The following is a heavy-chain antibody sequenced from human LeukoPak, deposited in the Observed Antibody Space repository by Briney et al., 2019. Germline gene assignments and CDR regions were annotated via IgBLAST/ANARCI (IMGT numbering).Heavy chain of an antibody. V-gene: IGHV4-39*01. CDR1: GGSISSSSYY. Sequence: SETLSLTCTVSGGSISSSSYYWGWIRQPPGKGLEWIGSIYYSGNTYYNPSLKSRVTISVDTSKNQFSLKLSSVTAADTAVYYCATKALFGDYFDYWGQGTLVTVSS. J-gene: IGHJ4*02. CDR3: ATKALFGDYFDY. D-gene: IGHD3-10*01. CDR2: IYYSGNT.